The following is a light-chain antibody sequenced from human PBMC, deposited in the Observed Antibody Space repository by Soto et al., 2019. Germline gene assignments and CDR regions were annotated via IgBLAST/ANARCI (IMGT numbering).Light chain of an antibody. CDR1: NSDVGAYNY. CDR3: SSYTSSRAYV. J-gene: IGLJ1*01. Sequence: QSALTQPASVSGSPGQSITIPCTGTNSDVGAYNYVSWYQHHPGKAPKLMIYEVFTRSSGVSSRFSGSKSGSTASLTISGLQAEDEADYYCSSYTSSRAYVFGIGTKLTVL. V-gene: IGLV2-14*01. CDR2: EVF.